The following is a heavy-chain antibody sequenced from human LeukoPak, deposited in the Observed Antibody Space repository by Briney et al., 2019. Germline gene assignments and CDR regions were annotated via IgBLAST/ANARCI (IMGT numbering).Heavy chain of an antibody. V-gene: IGHV1-18*01. CDR3: ARDLDMRRIVDY. CDR2: ISAYNGNT. CDR1: GHTFTSYG. D-gene: IGHD2-2*03. J-gene: IGHJ4*02. Sequence: ASVKVSCKASGHTFTSYGISWVRQAPGQGLEWMGWISAYNGNTNYAQKLQGRVTMTTDTSTSTAYMELRSLRSDDTAVYYCARDLDMRRIVDYWGQGTLVTVSS.